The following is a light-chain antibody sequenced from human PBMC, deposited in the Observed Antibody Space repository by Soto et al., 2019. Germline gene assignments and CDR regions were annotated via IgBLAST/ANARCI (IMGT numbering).Light chain of an antibody. CDR2: WAS. V-gene: IGKV4-1*01. CDR1: QSVLYRSSNKSY. J-gene: IGKJ2*01. CDR3: QQYYNTPYT. Sequence: DIVMTQSPDFLAVSLGERATITCKSSQSVLYRSSNKSYLAWYQQRPGQPPRLLLNWASTRESGVPDRFLGSGSETDFTLTISSLQAGDEAIYPCQQYYNTPYTFGQRTTLEIK.